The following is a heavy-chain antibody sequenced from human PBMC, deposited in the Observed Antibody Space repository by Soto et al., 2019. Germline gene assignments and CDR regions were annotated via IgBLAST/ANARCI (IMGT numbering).Heavy chain of an antibody. D-gene: IGHD3-3*01. J-gene: IGHJ4*02. V-gene: IGHV4-30-4*01. CDR1: GGSISSGDYY. CDR2: IYYSGST. Sequence: PSETLSLTCTVSGGSISSGDYYWSWIRQPPGKGLEWVGYIYYSGSTYYNPSLKSRVTISVDTSKNQFSLKLSSVTAADTAVYYCARTPTPDFWSGQNIFDYWGQGTLVTVSS. CDR3: ARTPTPDFWSGQNIFDY.